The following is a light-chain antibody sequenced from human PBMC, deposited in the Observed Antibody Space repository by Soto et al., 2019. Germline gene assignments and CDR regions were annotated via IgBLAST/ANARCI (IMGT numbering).Light chain of an antibody. CDR3: QLSYLTWT. CDR1: QDISNY. CDR2: DAS. V-gene: IGKV1-39*01. J-gene: IGKJ1*01. Sequence: DIKRTMYPSSLSASEKDRVAITFQASQDISNYLNWYQQKPGKAPKLLIYDASTLQSGVPSRFIGSGSGTDFALTISSLQSDDLATYYCQLSYLTWTVGQVTKVDNK.